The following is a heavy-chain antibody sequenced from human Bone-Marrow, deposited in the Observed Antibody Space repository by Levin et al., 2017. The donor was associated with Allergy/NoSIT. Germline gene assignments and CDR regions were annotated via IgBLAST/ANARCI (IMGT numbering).Heavy chain of an antibody. D-gene: IGHD4-17*01. CDR2: ISYDGTNT. Sequence: LTGGSLRLSCAASGFTFSSYFMHWVRQAPGKGLEWVAVISYDGTNTHYADTVKGRFAVSRDNSKNTLYLQMNSLRAEDTAVYSCARDPFGDYYFDSWCQGTLVAVSS. CDR3: ARDPFGDYYFDS. J-gene: IGHJ4*02. CDR1: GFTFSSYF. V-gene: IGHV3-30*09.